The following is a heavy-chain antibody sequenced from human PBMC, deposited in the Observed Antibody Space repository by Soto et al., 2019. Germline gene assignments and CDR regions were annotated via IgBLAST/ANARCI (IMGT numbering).Heavy chain of an antibody. Sequence: WASVKVSCKASGYTFTSYYMHWVRQAPGQGPEWMGMINPSGGRTGYAQKFQGRVTITGDTSSSTVYMELSSLRSEDTAVYYCARGPGDSYYHFDYWGQGALVTVSS. CDR1: GYTFTSYY. V-gene: IGHV1-46*01. D-gene: IGHD5-18*01. CDR2: INPSGGRT. J-gene: IGHJ4*02. CDR3: ARGPGDSYYHFDY.